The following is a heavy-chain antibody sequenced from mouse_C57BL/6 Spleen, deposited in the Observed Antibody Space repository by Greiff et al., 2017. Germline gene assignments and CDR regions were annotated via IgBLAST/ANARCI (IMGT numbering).Heavy chain of an antibody. CDR1: GFSFTSYA. J-gene: IGHJ2*01. CDR2: IWPGGGT. CDR3: ARTGLTGTFDY. V-gene: IGHV2-9-1*01. D-gene: IGHD4-1*01. Sequence: QVQLKESGPGLVAPSPSLSITCTVSGFSFTSYAISWVRQPPGKGLEWLGVIWPGGGTNYNSALNSSLSISKDNSKSEVFFKMNSLQTDDTARYYCARTGLTGTFDYWGQGTTLTVSS.